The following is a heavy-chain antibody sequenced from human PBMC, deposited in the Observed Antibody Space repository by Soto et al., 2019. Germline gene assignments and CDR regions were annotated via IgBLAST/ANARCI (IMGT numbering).Heavy chain of an antibody. CDR3: AREYTYGSNFFDC. D-gene: IGHD5-18*01. Sequence: QVQLQESGPGLVKPSQTLSLTCTVSGGSISSAAYYWSWIRQHPGKGLEWIGYISHSGSTYYTPSLKSRVIISPDTSKNQFSVNFTSVTAADTDVYYCAREYTYGSNFFDCWGQGALVTVSS. V-gene: IGHV4-31*03. CDR2: ISHSGST. CDR1: GGSISSAAYY. J-gene: IGHJ4*02.